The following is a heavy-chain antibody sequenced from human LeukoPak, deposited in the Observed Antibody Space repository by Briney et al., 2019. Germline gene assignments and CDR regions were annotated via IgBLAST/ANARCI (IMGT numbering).Heavy chain of an antibody. J-gene: IGHJ5*02. CDR2: IRYDGSNK. D-gene: IGHD4-17*01. Sequence: PGGSLRLSCAASGFTFSSYGMHWVRQAPGKGLEWVAFIRYDGSNKYYADSVKGRFTIPRDNSKNTLYLQMNSLRAEDTAVYYCAKDLYDYGDDNWFDPWGQGTLVTVSS. CDR3: AKDLYDYGDDNWFDP. V-gene: IGHV3-30*02. CDR1: GFTFSSYG.